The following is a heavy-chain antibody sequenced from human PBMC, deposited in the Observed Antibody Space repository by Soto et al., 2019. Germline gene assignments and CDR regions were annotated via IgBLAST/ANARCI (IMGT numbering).Heavy chain of an antibody. V-gene: IGHV3-23*01. CDR2: ISGSGGST. CDR1: GFTFSSYA. D-gene: IGHD3-10*01. Sequence: GGSLRLSCAASGFTFSSYAMSWVRQAPGKGLEWVSAISGSGGSTYYADSVKGRFTISRDNSKNTLYLQMNSLRAEDTAVYYCAKNVLLWFGELSDFDYWGQGTLVTVSS. J-gene: IGHJ4*02. CDR3: AKNVLLWFGELSDFDY.